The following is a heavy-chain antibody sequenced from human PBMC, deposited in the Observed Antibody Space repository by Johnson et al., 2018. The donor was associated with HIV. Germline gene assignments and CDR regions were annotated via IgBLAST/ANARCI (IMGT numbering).Heavy chain of an antibody. CDR3: ARDFMYAFDI. V-gene: IGHV3-30*03. CDR2: ISYDGSNK. CDR1: GFTFSDYY. D-gene: IGHD3-10*02. Sequence: QVQLVESGGGLVKPGGSLRLSCAASGFTFSDYYMSLIRQAPGKGLEWVTHISYDGSNKYYADSVKGRFTISRDNSKNTLYLQMNSLRAEDTAVYYCARDFMYAFDIWGQGTMVTVSS. J-gene: IGHJ3*02.